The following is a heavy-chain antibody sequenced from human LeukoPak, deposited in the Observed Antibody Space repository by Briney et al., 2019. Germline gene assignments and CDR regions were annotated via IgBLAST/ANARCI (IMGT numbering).Heavy chain of an antibody. J-gene: IGHJ4*02. D-gene: IGHD6-19*01. CDR2: TSHDGSNK. V-gene: IGHV3-30*04. Sequence: GGSLRLSCAASGFAFSGYAMHWVRQAPGKGLQWVAVTSHDGSNKYYADSVKGRFTISRDNSKNTLYLQMNSLRAKDTAVYYCALISIAVAGSFDHWGQGTLVTVSS. CDR1: GFAFSGYA. CDR3: ALISIAVAGSFDH.